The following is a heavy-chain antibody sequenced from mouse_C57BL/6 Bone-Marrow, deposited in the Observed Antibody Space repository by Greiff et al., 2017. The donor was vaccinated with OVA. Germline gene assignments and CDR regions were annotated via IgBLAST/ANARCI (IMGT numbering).Heavy chain of an antibody. CDR1: GYTFTSYT. CDR2: INPSSGYT. V-gene: IGHV1-4*01. Sequence: VQLQQSGAELARPGASVKMSCKASGYTFTSYTMHWVKQRPGQGLEWIGYINPSSGYTKYTQKFKDKATMTADKSSSTAYMQLSSLTSEDSAVYYCARGFWFAYWGQGTLVTVSA. CDR3: ARGFWFAY. J-gene: IGHJ3*01.